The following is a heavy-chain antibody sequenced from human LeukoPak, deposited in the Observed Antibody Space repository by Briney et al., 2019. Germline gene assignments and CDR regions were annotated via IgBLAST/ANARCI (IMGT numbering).Heavy chain of an antibody. V-gene: IGHV4-38-2*02. D-gene: IGHD2-2*01. CDR1: GYAVSSGYY. CDR3: ARSKAHLSTSWYGTWFDP. CDR2: MYHSGDT. Sequence: SETLSLTCTVSGYAVSSGYYWGWIRQPPGKGLEWIGSMYHSGDTYYNPSLKSRVTISVDTSKNQLSLKLSSVTAADTAVYYCARSKAHLSTSWYGTWFDPWGQGTLVTVSS. J-gene: IGHJ5*02.